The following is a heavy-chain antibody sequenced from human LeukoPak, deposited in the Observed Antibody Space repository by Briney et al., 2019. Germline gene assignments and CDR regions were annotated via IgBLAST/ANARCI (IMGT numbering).Heavy chain of an antibody. CDR3: ARTYYDILTGYYGEAYFDY. V-gene: IGHV1-8*01. Sequence: ASVKVSCKASGYTFTSYDINWVRRATGQGLEWMGWMNPNSGNTGYAQKFQGRVTMTRNTSISTAYMELSSLRSEDTAVYYCARTYYDILTGYYGEAYFDYWGQGTLVTVSS. D-gene: IGHD3-9*01. CDR1: GYTFTSYD. CDR2: MNPNSGNT. J-gene: IGHJ4*02.